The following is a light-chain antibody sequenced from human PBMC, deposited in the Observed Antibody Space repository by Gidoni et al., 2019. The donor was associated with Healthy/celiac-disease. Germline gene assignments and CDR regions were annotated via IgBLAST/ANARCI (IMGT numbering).Light chain of an antibody. CDR3: MQALQTPT. Sequence: DIVLTQSPFPLPVTPAEQASTSSRSRQSLLHSNGYNYLDWYLQKPGQSPQLLIYLGSNRASGVPDRFSGSGSGTDFTLKISRVEAEDVGVYYCMQALQTPTFGGGTKVEIK. CDR2: LGS. J-gene: IGKJ4*01. CDR1: QSLLHSNGYNY. V-gene: IGKV2-28*01.